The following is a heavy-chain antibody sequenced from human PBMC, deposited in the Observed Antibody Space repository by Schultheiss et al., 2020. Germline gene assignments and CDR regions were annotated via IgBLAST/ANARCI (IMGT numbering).Heavy chain of an antibody. CDR1: GFTLSGYT. CDR3: ARDQSASYYDSGGSDY. V-gene: IGHV3-33*08. Sequence: GGSLRLSCAASGFTLSGYTMNWVRQAPGKGLGWVAVIWYDGSNKYYADSVKGRFTISRDNSKNTLYLQMNSLRAGDTAVYYCARDQSASYYDSGGSDYWGQGTLVTVSS. J-gene: IGHJ4*02. D-gene: IGHD3-22*01. CDR2: IWYDGSNK.